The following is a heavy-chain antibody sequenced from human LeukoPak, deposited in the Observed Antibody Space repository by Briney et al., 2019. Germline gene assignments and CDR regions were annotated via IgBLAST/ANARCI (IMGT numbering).Heavy chain of an antibody. CDR1: GVSISSGDYY. CDR2: IYYSGST. CDR3: ARLKRKDYYYYGMDV. J-gene: IGHJ6*02. V-gene: IGHV4-30-4*01. Sequence: SETLSLTCTVSGVSISSGDYYWSWIRQPPGKGLEWIGYIYYSGSTYYNPSLKSRVTISVDTSKNQFSLKLSSVTAADTAVYYCARLKRKDYYYYGMDVWGQGTTVTVSS.